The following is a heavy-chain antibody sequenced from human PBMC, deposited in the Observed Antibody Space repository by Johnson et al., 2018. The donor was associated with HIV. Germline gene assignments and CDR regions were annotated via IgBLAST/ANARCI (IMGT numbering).Heavy chain of an antibody. CDR3: AKEAYGGNSPHAFDI. D-gene: IGHD4-23*01. Sequence: VQLVESGGSVVRPGGSLRLTCAASGFTFDDFGITWVRHPPGKGLEWVSGISWNSASIGYADSVKGRFTISRDNAKNSLYLQMNSLRAEDTAVYYCAKEAYGGNSPHAFDIWGQGTMVTVSS. V-gene: IGHV3-20*04. CDR2: ISWNSASI. J-gene: IGHJ3*02. CDR1: GFTFDDFG.